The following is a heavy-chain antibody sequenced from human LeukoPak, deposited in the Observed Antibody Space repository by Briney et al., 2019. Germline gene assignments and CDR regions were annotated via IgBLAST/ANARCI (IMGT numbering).Heavy chain of an antibody. D-gene: IGHD3-22*01. CDR2: INHSGST. V-gene: IGHV4-34*01. Sequence: SETLSLTCAVYGGSFSGYYWSWIRQPPGKGLEWIGEINHSGSTNYNPSLKSRVTISVDTSKNQFSLKLSSVTAADTAVYYCARVKQLTTFDYWGQGTLVTVSS. CDR3: ARVKQLTTFDY. J-gene: IGHJ4*02. CDR1: GGSFSGYY.